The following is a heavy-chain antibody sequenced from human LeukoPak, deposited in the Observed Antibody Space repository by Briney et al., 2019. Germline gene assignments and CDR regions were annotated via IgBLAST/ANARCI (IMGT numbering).Heavy chain of an antibody. D-gene: IGHD5-12*01. Sequence: PGGSLRLSCAASGFTLSSYSMKWVRQAPGEGVEWVSSISSSSSYIYYADSVKGRFTISREKAKKSLCLQMNSLRAEDTAVYYCARDLSDYSYSGHVGGGQGPLVTVS. V-gene: IGHV3-21*01. CDR1: GFTLSSYS. CDR3: ARDLSDYSYSGHVG. CDR2: ISSSSSYI. J-gene: IGHJ4*02.